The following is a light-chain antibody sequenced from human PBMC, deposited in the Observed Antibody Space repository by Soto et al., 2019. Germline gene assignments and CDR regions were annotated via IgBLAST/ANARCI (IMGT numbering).Light chain of an antibody. CDR3: QSYDSSLSGSV. Sequence: QSVLTQPPSVSGAPGQRVTISCTGSSSNIGADYDVHWYQQIPGTAPKFLIYGNNNRPSGVPGRFSGSKSGTSASLAITGLQAEDEADYYCQSYDSSLSGSVFGTGTKVTVL. CDR1: SSNIGADYD. CDR2: GNN. J-gene: IGLJ1*01. V-gene: IGLV1-40*01.